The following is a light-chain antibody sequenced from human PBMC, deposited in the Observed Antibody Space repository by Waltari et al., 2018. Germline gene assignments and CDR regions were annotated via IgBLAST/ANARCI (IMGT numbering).Light chain of an antibody. J-gene: IGKJ2*01. CDR1: QSIITW. V-gene: IGKV1-5*03. CDR3: QQYNSDSHS. CDR2: KAS. Sequence: DIQMTQSPSSLSASVGAKVTITCRASQSIITWLAWFQLKPGKAPKLLIYKASNLESGVPSRFSGSGSGTEFTLTISSLLPEDFATYYCQQYNSDSHSFGQGTRLEIK.